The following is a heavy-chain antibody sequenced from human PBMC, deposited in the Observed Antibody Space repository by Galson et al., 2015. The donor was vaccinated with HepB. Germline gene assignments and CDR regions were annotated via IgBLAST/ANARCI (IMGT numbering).Heavy chain of an antibody. J-gene: IGHJ4*02. CDR2: ISYDESNK. CDR3: AKGLYRYYFDY. D-gene: IGHD2-15*01. CDR1: GFTFITYG. Sequence: SLRLSCAASGFTFITYGMHWVRQTPGKGLEWVAVISYDESNKYYADSVKGRFTISRDNSKNTPYLQMNSLRAEDTAVYYCAKGLYRYYFDYWGQGTLVTVSS. V-gene: IGHV3-30*18.